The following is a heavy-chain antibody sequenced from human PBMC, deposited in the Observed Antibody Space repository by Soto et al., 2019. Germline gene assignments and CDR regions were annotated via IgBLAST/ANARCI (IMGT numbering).Heavy chain of an antibody. CDR3: AKPYSYGYLGYFDY. V-gene: IGHV3-23*01. Sequence: GGSLRLSCAASGFSFSSYAMSWVRQAPGKGLEWVSAISGSGSSVFYTDSVKGRFTISRDNSKSTLYLQMNSLRAEDTAVYYCAKPYSYGYLGYFDYWGQGTLVTVSS. CDR1: GFSFSSYA. CDR2: ISGSGSSV. D-gene: IGHD5-18*01. J-gene: IGHJ4*02.